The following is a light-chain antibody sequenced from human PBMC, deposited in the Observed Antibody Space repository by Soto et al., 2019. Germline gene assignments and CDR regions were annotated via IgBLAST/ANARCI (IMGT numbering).Light chain of an antibody. CDR1: SSDVGGYNF. V-gene: IGLV2-11*01. CDR2: DVS. J-gene: IGLJ1*01. Sequence: QSALTQPRSVSGSPGQSVTISCTGTSSDVGGYNFVSWYQQHPGKAPKLMIYDVSKRPSGVPDRFSGSKSGNTASLTISGLQAEDEADYYCCSYAGSYTLYVFGXGTKLTVL. CDR3: CSYAGSYTLYV.